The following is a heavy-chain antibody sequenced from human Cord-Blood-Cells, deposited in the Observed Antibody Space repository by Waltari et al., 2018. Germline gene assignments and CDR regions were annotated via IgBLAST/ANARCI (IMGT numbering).Heavy chain of an antibody. D-gene: IGHD3-22*01. J-gene: IGHJ4*02. CDR3: ARFGGYYYFDY. CDR2: IYHSGST. CDR1: GYSISSGYY. Sequence: QVQLQESGPGLVKPSETLSLTCAVSGYSISSGYYWGWIRQPPGKGLEWMGSIYHSGSTYYNPSLKSRVTISVDTSKNQFSLKLSSVTAADTAVYYCARFGGYYYFDYWGQGTLVTVSS. V-gene: IGHV4-38-2*01.